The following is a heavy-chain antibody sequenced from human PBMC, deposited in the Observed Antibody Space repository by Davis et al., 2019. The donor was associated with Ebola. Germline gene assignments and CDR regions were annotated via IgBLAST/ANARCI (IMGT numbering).Heavy chain of an antibody. CDR3: TRLEGS. CDR1: GFTFSGSA. V-gene: IGHV3-73*01. CDR2: IRSKAHNYAT. Sequence: GESLKISCAASGFTFSGSAIHWVRQASGKGLEWVGRIRSKAHNYATAFGASVQGRFTISRDDSKNTAYLHMNSLKIDDTAVYYCTRLEGSGGQGTLVTVSS. J-gene: IGHJ4*02.